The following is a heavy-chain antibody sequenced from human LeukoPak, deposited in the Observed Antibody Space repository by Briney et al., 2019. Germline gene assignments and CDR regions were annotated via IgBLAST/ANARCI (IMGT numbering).Heavy chain of an antibody. V-gene: IGHV4-59*01. J-gene: IGHJ5*02. CDR3: ARGTLMLGP. Sequence: SETLSLTYTVSGGSIGSNYWIWIRQPPGKGLEWIGYINYSGTTNYNPSLKSRVSISVDTSKNQFSLKLSSVTAADTAVYYCARGTLMLGPWGQGTQVTVSS. D-gene: IGHD2-8*01. CDR2: INYSGTT. CDR1: GGSIGSNY.